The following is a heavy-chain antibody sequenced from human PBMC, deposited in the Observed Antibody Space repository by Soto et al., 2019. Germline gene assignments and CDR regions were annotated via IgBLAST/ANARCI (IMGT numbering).Heavy chain of an antibody. CDR3: ARGRRYNLDYYYGMDV. D-gene: IGHD1-20*01. V-gene: IGHV3-13*01. CDR2: IGTAGDT. Sequence: EVQLVESGGGLVQPGGSLRLSCAASGFTFSSYDMHWVRQATGKGLEWVSAIGTAGDTYYPGSVKGRFTISRENAKNSLYLQRNSLRAGDTAVYYCARGRRYNLDYYYGMDVWGQGTTVTVSS. J-gene: IGHJ6*02. CDR1: GFTFSSYD.